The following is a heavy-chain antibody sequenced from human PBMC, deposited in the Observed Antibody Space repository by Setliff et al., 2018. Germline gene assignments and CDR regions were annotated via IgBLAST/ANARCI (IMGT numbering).Heavy chain of an antibody. Sequence: ASVKVSCKAFGYTFAKYGTSWVRQAPGQGLEWMGWINAYAQKFQGRVTMTIDTLTSTAYMELRSLRSDDTAVYYCARGPLDFVVTPAAAKFDYWGQGTLVTVSS. CDR3: ARGPLDFVVTPAAAKFDY. V-gene: IGHV1-18*01. CDR2: INA. J-gene: IGHJ4*02. D-gene: IGHD2-2*01. CDR1: GYTFAKYG.